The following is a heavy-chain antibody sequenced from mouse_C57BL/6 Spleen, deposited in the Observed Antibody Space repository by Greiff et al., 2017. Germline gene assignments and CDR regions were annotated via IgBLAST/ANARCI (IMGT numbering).Heavy chain of an antibody. J-gene: IGHJ2*01. CDR2: IDPANGNT. CDR1: GFNIKNTY. CDR3: ARGEDGYYMDYFDY. Sequence: EVQLQQSVAELVRPGASVKLSCTASGFNIKNTYMHWVKQRPEQGLEWIGRIDPANGNTKYASKVQGQATITAATTANTAYLQLISLTSEDTAIYYCARGEDGYYMDYFDYWGQGTTLTVAS. D-gene: IGHD2-3*01. V-gene: IGHV14-3*01.